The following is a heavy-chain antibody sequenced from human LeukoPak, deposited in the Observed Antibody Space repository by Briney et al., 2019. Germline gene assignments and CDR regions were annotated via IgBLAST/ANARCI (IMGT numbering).Heavy chain of an antibody. J-gene: IGHJ4*02. V-gene: IGHV3-48*03. CDR2: ISSSGATT. CDR3: ARARGYSYGILDQ. Sequence: GGSLRLSCASSGFTFSTFDMNWVRQAPGKGLEWVSFISSSGATTSYADSVKGRFTVSRDNAKNSLYLQMNSRRTEDTALYYCARARGYSYGILDQWGQGTLVTVSS. CDR1: GFTFSTFD. D-gene: IGHD5-18*01.